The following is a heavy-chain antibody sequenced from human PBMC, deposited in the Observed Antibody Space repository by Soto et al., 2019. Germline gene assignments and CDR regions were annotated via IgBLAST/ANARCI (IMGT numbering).Heavy chain of an antibody. Sequence: EVQLLESGGALVQPGGSLRLSCAASGFTFSNYAVTWVRQAPGRGLEWVSSVSGDGRGTRYADSVRGRFTISRDNSKNTLSLQMNSLTAEDTAIYYCAKDPNGDYVGAFDYWGQGTLVTVSS. CDR2: VSGDGRGT. J-gene: IGHJ4*02. V-gene: IGHV3-23*01. CDR1: GFTFSNYA. D-gene: IGHD4-17*01. CDR3: AKDPNGDYVGAFDY.